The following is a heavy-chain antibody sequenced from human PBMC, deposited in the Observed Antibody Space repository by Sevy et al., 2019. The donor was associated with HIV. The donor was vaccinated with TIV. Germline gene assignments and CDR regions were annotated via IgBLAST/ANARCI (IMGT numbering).Heavy chain of an antibody. CDR2: ISHSGST. D-gene: IGHD3-16*01. V-gene: IGHV4-34*01. CDR1: GGSFSNYY. J-gene: IGHJ6*02. CDR3: ARGLRTYYDQVWGKDGAYYYALDV. Sequence: SETLSLTCAVYGGSFSNYYWTWIRQPPEKGLEWIGEISHSGSTNYNPSLKSRVTISVDMSKNQFSLKVNSVSAADTALYYCARGLRTYYDQVWGKDGAYYYALDVWGQGTTVTVSS.